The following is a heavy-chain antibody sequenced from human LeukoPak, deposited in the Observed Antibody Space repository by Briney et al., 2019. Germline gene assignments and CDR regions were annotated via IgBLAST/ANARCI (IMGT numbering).Heavy chain of an antibody. CDR1: GDGVSSNTAA. V-gene: IGHV6-1*01. CDR2: TFYRSKWYD. Sequence: SQTLSLTCAISGDGVSSNTAAWNWIRQSPSRGLEWLGRTFYRSKWYDDYAPSVKSRITINPDTSKNQFSLHLNSVTPEDTAVYYCAREVAGTWAFDIWGQGTMVTVS. D-gene: IGHD6-19*01. CDR3: AREVAGTWAFDI. J-gene: IGHJ3*02.